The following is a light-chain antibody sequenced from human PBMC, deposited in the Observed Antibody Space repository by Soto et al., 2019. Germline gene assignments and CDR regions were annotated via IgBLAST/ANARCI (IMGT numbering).Light chain of an antibody. V-gene: IGKV3-20*01. CDR2: GAY. Sequence: EIVLTQSPGTLSLSPGERAALSCRASQSVSTNYLAWYQQKPGRAPRLLIYGAYSRVTCIAGRISGSGSGTVFTPTISRLETKELAVNYSLQYGRSSTSTFGQGTRLEMK. J-gene: IGKJ5*01. CDR1: QSVSTNY. CDR3: LQYGRSSTST.